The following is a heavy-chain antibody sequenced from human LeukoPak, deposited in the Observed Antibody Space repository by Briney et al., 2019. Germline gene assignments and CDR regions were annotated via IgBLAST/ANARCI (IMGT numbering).Heavy chain of an antibody. V-gene: IGHV3-7*01. CDR3: ARDNYDFWSGYYMVY. Sequence: PGGSLRLSCAASGFTFSSYWMSWVRQAPGKGLEWAANIKQDGSEKYYVDSVKGRFTISRDNAKNSLYLQMNSLRAEDTAVYYCARDNYDFWSGYYMVYWGQGTLVTVSS. J-gene: IGHJ4*02. CDR1: GFTFSSYW. D-gene: IGHD3-3*01. CDR2: IKQDGSEK.